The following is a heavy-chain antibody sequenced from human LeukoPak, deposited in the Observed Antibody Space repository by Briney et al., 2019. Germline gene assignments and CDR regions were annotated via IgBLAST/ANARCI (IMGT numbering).Heavy chain of an antibody. D-gene: IGHD3-10*01. Sequence: GWSLRLSCAASGFTLSNYWMTWVRQAPGKGLEWVAIINQDGSEKYYLDSVKGRFTISNDNAKNSLFLQMNSLRAEDTAVYYCARPYIAMALDYWGQGALVTVSS. CDR1: GFTLSNYW. V-gene: IGHV3-7*03. J-gene: IGHJ4*02. CDR2: INQDGSEK. CDR3: ARPYIAMALDY.